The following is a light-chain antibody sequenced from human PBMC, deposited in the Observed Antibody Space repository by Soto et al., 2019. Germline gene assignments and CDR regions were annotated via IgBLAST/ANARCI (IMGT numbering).Light chain of an antibody. CDR3: QQYGGTPPIT. J-gene: IGKJ5*01. Sequence: EIVMTQSPATLSLSPGERATLSCRASQSVASNLAWYQQKPGQAPRFLIYGASSRATGIPDRFSGSGSGTDFTLTISRLEPEDFAVYYCQQYGGTPPITFGQGTRLEIK. CDR2: GAS. V-gene: IGKV3-20*01. CDR1: QSVASN.